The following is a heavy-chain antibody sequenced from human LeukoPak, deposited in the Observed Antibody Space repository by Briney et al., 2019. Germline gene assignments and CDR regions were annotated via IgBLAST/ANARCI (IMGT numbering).Heavy chain of an antibody. V-gene: IGHV3-7*01. CDR2: IKQDGTQK. D-gene: IGHD6-6*01. CDR3: ARKGLADY. Sequence: GGSLRVSCAASGFTFSTYAMHWVRQAPGKGLEWVANIKQDGTQKYYVDSVKGRFTISRDNAKNSLYLQMNSLRDEDTAVYYCARKGLADYWGQGTLVTVSS. CDR1: GFTFSTYA. J-gene: IGHJ4*02.